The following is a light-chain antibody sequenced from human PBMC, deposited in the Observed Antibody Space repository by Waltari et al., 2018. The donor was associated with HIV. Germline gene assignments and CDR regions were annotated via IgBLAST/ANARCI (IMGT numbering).Light chain of an antibody. CDR1: QCISNN. CDR2: SVF. V-gene: IGKV1-39*01. J-gene: IGKJ4*01. CDR3: QQSYSTLVT. Sequence: DIQMTQTPSSLYAPVRDRVIITCRANQCISNNFNWYQQKPGRAPNLLIYSVFNLQSGVPSRFSGSGSGTDFSLTIISLQPEDFATYYCQQSYSTLVTFGGGTKVEIK.